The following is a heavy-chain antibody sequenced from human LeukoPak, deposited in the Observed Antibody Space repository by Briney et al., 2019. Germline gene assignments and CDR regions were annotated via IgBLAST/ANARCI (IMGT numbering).Heavy chain of an antibody. J-gene: IGHJ4*02. V-gene: IGHV4-61*08. CDR2: IYYSGST. Sequence: SETLSLTCTVSGGSISSGDYYWSWIRQPPGKGLEWVGYIYYSGSTNYNPSLKSRVTISVDTSKNQFSLKLSSVTAADTAVYYCARAARPAVHAFDYWGQGTLVTVSS. CDR3: ARAARPAVHAFDY. CDR1: GGSISSGDYY. D-gene: IGHD2-2*01.